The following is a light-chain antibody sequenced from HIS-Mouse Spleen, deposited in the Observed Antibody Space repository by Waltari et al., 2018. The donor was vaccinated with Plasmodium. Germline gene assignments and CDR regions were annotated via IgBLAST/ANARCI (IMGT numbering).Light chain of an antibody. CDR2: AAS. V-gene: IGKV1-8*01. CDR3: QQYYSYPYT. CDR1: QGISSY. J-gene: IGKJ2*01. Sequence: AIRMTQSPSSFSASTGDRVTIPCRASQGISSYLASYQQKPGKAPKRLLYAASTLQSGVPSRFIGSGSGTDFTLTISCLQSEDFATYYCQQYYSYPYTFGQGTKLEIK.